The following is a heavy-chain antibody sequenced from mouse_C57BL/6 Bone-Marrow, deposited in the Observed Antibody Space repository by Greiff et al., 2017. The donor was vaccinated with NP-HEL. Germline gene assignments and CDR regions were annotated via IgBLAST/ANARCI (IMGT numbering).Heavy chain of an antibody. J-gene: IGHJ4*01. CDR2: IYPGSGST. D-gene: IGHD2-1*01. V-gene: IGHV1-55*01. CDR3: ARRGIYYYYAMDY. Sequence: QVHVKQPGAELVKPGASVKMSCKASGYTFTSYWITWVKQRPGQGLEWIGDIYPGSGSTNYNEKFKSKATLTVDTSSSTAYMQLSSLTSEDSAVYYCARRGIYYYYAMDYWGQGTSVTVSS. CDR1: GYTFTSYW.